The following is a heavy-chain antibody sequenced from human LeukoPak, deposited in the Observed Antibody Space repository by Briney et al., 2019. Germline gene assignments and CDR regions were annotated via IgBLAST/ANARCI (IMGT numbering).Heavy chain of an antibody. Sequence: PSETLSLTCTVSGGSVSSGNYYWTWLRQPAGKGLEGIGRIYTSGSTNYNPSLKSRVTISIDASKTQFSLRLTSVTAAHTAVYYCAKGGELMNYWGQGTLVTVSS. CDR2: IYTSGST. CDR1: GGSVSSGNYY. D-gene: IGHD1-26*01. CDR3: AKGGELMNY. V-gene: IGHV4-61*02. J-gene: IGHJ4*02.